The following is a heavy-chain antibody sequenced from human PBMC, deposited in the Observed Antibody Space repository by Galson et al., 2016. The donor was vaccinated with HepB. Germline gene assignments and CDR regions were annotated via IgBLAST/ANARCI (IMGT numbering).Heavy chain of an antibody. V-gene: IGHV3-23*01. J-gene: IGHJ4*02. CDR2: FSGPLSTT. Sequence: SLRLSCAASGFTFTNYAMSWVRQAPGKGLEWVSTFSGPLSTTYHADSVKGRFTISRDNSKNTLFLQMTRLRAEDTAIYYCAKASKGTCTGALCYPFYSWGQGTLVAVSS. CDR1: GFTFTNYA. D-gene: IGHD2-8*02. CDR3: AKASKGTCTGALCYPFYS.